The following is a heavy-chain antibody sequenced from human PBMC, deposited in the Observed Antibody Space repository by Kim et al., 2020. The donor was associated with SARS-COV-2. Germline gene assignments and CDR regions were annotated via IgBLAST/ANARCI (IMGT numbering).Heavy chain of an antibody. CDR3: ASLPPINLRYFDWLDYYYGMDV. Sequence: SETLSLTCTVSGGSISSSSYYWGWIRQPPGKGLEWIGSIYYSGSTYYNPSLKSRVTISVDTSKNQFSLKLSSVTAADTAVYYCASLPPINLRYFDWLDYYYGMDVWGQGTTVTVSS. J-gene: IGHJ6*02. CDR1: GGSISSSSYY. CDR2: IYYSGST. V-gene: IGHV4-39*07. D-gene: IGHD3-9*01.